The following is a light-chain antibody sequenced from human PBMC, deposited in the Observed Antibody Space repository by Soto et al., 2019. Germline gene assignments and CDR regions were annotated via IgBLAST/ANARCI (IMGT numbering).Light chain of an antibody. Sequence: SYELTQPPSVSVSPGQTASINCSGDKLGDKYASWYQQKPGQSPVLVISQDNKRPSGIPERFSGSNSGNSASLTISGTQATDEADYYCQAWDSGSLVFGRRNQLTVL. V-gene: IGLV3-1*01. J-gene: IGLJ2*01. CDR1: KLGDKY. CDR2: QDN. CDR3: QAWDSGSLV.